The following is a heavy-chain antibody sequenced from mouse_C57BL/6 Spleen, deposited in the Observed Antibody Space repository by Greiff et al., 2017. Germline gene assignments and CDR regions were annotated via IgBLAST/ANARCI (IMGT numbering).Heavy chain of an antibody. J-gene: IGHJ2*01. CDR1: GYTFTSYW. CDR3: ARTENGFYYFDY. CDR2: INPSNGGT. V-gene: IGHV1-53*01. Sequence: QVQLQQPGTELVKPGASVKLSCKASGYTFTSYWMHWVKQRPGQGLEWIGNINPSNGGTNYNEKFNSKATLTVDKSSSTAYMQLSSLTSEDSAVYYCARTENGFYYFDYWGQGTTLTVSS.